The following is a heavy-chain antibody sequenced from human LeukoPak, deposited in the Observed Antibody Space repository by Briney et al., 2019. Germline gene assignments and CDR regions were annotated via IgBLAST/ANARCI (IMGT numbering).Heavy chain of an antibody. CDR1: GYTFTSYG. CDR2: ISAYNGNT. CDR3: ARSKYQLLFSYYMDV. D-gene: IGHD2-2*01. J-gene: IGHJ6*03. V-gene: IGHV1-18*01. Sequence: ASVKVSFKASGYTFTSYGISWVRQAPGQGLEWMGWISAYNGNTNYAQKLQGRVTMTTDTSTSTAYMELRSLRSDDTAVYYCARSKYQLLFSYYMDVWGKGTTVTVSS.